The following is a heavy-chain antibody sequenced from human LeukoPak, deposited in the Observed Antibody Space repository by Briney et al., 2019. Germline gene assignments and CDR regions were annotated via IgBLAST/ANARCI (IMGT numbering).Heavy chain of an antibody. CDR3: ARDLYYYGSGSYYAVFDV. CDR1: GYTFSTYG. J-gene: IGHJ3*01. V-gene: IGHV1-18*01. Sequence: GAVKVSCKASGYTFSTYGISWVRQAPGQGLEWMGWISAYKCKTYYAQKLQGRVTMTTDTYTSTAYMELRSLRSDDTAIYYCARDLYYYGSGSYYAVFDVWGQGTMVTV. CDR2: ISAYKCKT. D-gene: IGHD3-10*01.